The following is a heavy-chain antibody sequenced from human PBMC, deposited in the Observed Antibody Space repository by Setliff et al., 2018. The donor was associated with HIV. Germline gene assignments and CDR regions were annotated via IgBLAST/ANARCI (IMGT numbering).Heavy chain of an antibody. CDR2: IYYSGST. D-gene: IGHD5-18*01. J-gene: IGHJ4*02. CDR3: ARVPRQLLKGAAAYFDY. V-gene: IGHV4-59*11. Sequence: SETLSLTCTVSGGSIRSHYWSWIREPPGKGLEWIGYIYYSGSTNYNPYLKSRVTISVETSKNQFSLRLSSVTAADAAVYYCARVPRQLLKGAAAYFDYWGQGILVTVSS. CDR1: GGSIRSHY.